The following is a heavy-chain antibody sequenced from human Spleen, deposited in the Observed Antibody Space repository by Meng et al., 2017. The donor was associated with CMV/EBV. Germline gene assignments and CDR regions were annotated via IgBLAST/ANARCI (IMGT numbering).Heavy chain of an antibody. CDR3: AKDLSSTSCCDAFDI. V-gene: IGHV3-9*01. CDR2: ISWNSGSI. J-gene: IGHJ3*02. CDR1: GFTFDDYA. Sequence: SLKISCAASGFTFDDYAMHWVRQAPGKGLEWVSGISWNSGSIGYADSVKGRFTISRDNAKNSLYLQMNSLRAEDTALYYCAKDLSSTSCCDAFDIWGHGTMVTVSS. D-gene: IGHD2-2*01.